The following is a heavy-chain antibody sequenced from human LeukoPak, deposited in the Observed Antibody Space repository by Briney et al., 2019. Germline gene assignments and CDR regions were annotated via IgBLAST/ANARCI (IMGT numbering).Heavy chain of an antibody. V-gene: IGHV4-31*03. CDR1: GGSISSGGYY. J-gene: IGHJ6*02. Sequence: SQTLSLTCTVSGGSISSGGYYWSWIRQHPGKGLEWIGYIYYSGSAYYNPSLKSRVTISVDTSKNQFSLKLSSVTAADTAVYYCAKAAPDYAGSYYAMDVWGQGTTVTVSS. CDR2: IYYSGSA. CDR3: AKAAPDYAGSYYAMDV. D-gene: IGHD4-17*01.